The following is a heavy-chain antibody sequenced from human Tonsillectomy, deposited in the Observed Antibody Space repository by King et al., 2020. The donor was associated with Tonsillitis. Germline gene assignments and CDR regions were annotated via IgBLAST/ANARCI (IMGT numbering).Heavy chain of an antibody. Sequence: VQLVESGGGLVQPGGSLRLSCAASGFTFSSYAMSWVRQAPGKGLEWVSTLSGSGSSTYYADSVKGRLTISRDNSKNTLYLQMSSLRAEDTAVYYCARASGGLSGSHPLNAFDVWGQGTMVTVS. CDR1: GFTFSSYA. CDR3: ARASGGLSGSHPLNAFDV. D-gene: IGHD1-26*01. V-gene: IGHV3-23*04. CDR2: LSGSGSST. J-gene: IGHJ3*01.